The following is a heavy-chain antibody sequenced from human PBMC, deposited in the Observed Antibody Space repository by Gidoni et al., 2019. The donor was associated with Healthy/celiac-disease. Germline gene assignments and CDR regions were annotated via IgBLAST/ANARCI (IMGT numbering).Heavy chain of an antibody. CDR2: MNPNSGNT. CDR3: ARAKWGIAVAGAYYYYGMDV. CDR1: GYTFTSYD. V-gene: IGHV1-8*01. J-gene: IGHJ6*02. D-gene: IGHD6-19*01. Sequence: QVQLVQSGAEVKKPGASVKVSCKASGYTFTSYDINWVRQATGQWLEWMGWMNPNSGNTGYAQKFQGRVTMTRNTSISTAYMELSSLRSEDTAVYYCARAKWGIAVAGAYYYYGMDVWGQGTTVTVSS.